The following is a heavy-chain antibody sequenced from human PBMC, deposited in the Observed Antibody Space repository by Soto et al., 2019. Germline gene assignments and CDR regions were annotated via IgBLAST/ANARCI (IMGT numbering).Heavy chain of an antibody. CDR3: ARALGVSSSSFDY. CDR1: GFTFSSYS. Sequence: GGSLRLSCAASGFTFSSYSMNWVRQAPGKGLEWVSSISSSSSYIYYAGSVKGRFTISRDNAKNSLYLQMNSLRAEDPAVYYCARALGVSSSSFDYWGQGTLVTVSS. CDR2: ISSSSSYI. V-gene: IGHV3-21*01. D-gene: IGHD6-6*01. J-gene: IGHJ4*02.